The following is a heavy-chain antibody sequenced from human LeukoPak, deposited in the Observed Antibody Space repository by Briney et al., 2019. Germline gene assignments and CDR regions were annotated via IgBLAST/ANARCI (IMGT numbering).Heavy chain of an antibody. J-gene: IGHJ3*02. CDR3: VPEGFDI. CDR1: GFTFSRFA. CDR2: ISGSGSSA. V-gene: IGHV3-23*01. Sequence: GGSLRLSCEISGFTFSRFAMNWVRQAPGQGLEWISIISGSGSSAYYADSVKGQFIVSRDNFKNTVNLEMSSLRVEDTAVYYCVPEGFDIWGQGKMVTVSS.